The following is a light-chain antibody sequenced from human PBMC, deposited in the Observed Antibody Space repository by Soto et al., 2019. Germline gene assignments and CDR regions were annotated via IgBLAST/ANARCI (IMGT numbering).Light chain of an antibody. CDR3: QQYYSYPRT. CDR2: AAS. CDR1: QGISSY. Sequence: AIRMTQSPSSLSASTGDSVTITCRASQGISSYLAWYQQKPGKAPKLLIYAASTLQSGVPSRFRGSGSGTDFTLTISCLKSEDFATYYCQQYYSYPRTFGQGTKVDIK. J-gene: IGKJ1*01. V-gene: IGKV1-8*01.